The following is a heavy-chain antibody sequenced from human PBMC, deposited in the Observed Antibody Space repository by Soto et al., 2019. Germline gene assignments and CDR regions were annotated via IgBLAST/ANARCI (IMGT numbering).Heavy chain of an antibody. CDR3: ARGRGCSTGCHNFDY. V-gene: IGHV3-7*01. D-gene: IGHD2-2*01. CDR1: GFTFSSYW. CDR2: IKQDGSEK. Sequence: EVQLVESGGGLVQPGGSLRLSCAASGFTFSSYWMSWVRQAPGKGLEWVANIKQDGSEKYYVGSVKGRFTISRDNAKNSLYLQMNSLRAEDTAVYYCARGRGCSTGCHNFDYWGQGTLVTVSS. J-gene: IGHJ4*02.